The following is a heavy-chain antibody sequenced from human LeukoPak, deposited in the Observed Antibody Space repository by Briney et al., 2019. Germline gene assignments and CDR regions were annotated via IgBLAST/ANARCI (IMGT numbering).Heavy chain of an antibody. CDR3: TRVTSWRTGFDY. D-gene: IGHD1-1*01. Sequence: PRGCPRLSCAASGFSFAAYGMYWVRHGPRKGLEWVSGITRNSDDMPYAGSVKGRFTNSRDNAKNCLYLQMNSLTVEDTALYYCTRVTSWRTGFDYWGQGTLVTVSS. J-gene: IGHJ4*02. V-gene: IGHV3-9*01. CDR2: ITRNSDDM. CDR1: GFSFAAYG.